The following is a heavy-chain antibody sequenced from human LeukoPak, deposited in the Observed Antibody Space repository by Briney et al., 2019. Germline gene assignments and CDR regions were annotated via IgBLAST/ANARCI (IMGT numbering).Heavy chain of an antibody. V-gene: IGHV1-2*02. D-gene: IGHD2-2*02. J-gene: IGHJ4*02. CDR1: GYTFTGYY. CDR3: ARDSCSSTSCYTDY. CDR2: INPNSGGT. Sequence: ASVKVPCKASGYTFTGYYMHWVRQAPGQGLEWMGWINPNSGGTNYAQKFQGRVTMTRDTSISTAYMELSRLRSDDTAVYYCARDSCSSTSCYTDYWGQGTLVTVSS.